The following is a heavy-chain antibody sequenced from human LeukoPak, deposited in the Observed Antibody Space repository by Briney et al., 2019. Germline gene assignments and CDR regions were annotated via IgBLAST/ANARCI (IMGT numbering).Heavy chain of an antibody. Sequence: GGSLRLSCAASGFIFNNYGLHWVRQAPGKGLEWVAFISYDGSNKNYADSVKGRFTISRDNSKNTLYLQMNSLRPEDTAMYYCARDQGILTGYYPFAWWGQGTLVTVSS. CDR3: ARDQGILTGYYPFAW. J-gene: IGHJ4*02. V-gene: IGHV3-30*03. D-gene: IGHD3-9*01. CDR1: GFIFNNYG. CDR2: ISYDGSNK.